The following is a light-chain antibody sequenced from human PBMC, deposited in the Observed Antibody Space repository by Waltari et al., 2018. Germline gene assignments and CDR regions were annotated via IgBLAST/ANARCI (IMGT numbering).Light chain of an antibody. CDR3: QQRSNWPFV. CDR1: QSVSYY. CDR2: DAS. J-gene: IGKJ4*01. Sequence: EIVLTQSPGTLSLSPGATATFSCRASQSVSYYLAWYQQKPGQAPSLLIYDASKRATGVPARFSGSGSGTDFTLTISSLEPEDFAVYYCQQRSNWPFVFGGGTKVEI. V-gene: IGKV3-11*01.